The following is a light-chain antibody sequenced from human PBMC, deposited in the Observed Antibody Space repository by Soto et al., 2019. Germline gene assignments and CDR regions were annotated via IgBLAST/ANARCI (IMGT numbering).Light chain of an antibody. CDR2: AAS. V-gene: IGKV3-20*01. J-gene: IGKJ3*01. Sequence: VLTQSPGTLSWSPGERATLSCRASQSISSNNLAWYHQKPGQAPRLLIYAASARVTGIPDRFSGSGSGTDFTLTISRLEPEDFAVYYCQHYGSSPPFTFGPGTKVDIK. CDR1: QSISSNN. CDR3: QHYGSSPPFT.